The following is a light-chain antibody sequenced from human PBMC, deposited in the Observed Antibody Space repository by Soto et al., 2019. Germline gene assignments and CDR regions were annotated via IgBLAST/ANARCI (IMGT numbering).Light chain of an antibody. CDR2: DAS. V-gene: IGKV3-11*01. Sequence: EIVLTQSPATLSLSPGERATLSCRASQSVSSYLAWYPQKPCQAPRLLIYDASNRATGIPARFSGSGSGTDFTLTISSLEPEDFAVYYCQQRRNWPPVTFGGGTKVEIK. J-gene: IGKJ4*01. CDR1: QSVSSY. CDR3: QQRRNWPPVT.